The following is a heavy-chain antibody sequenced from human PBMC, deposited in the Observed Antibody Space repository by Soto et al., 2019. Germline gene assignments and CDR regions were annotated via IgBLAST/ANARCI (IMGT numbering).Heavy chain of an antibody. CDR2: VNFSGST. CDR1: GGSVSSGSYQ. D-gene: IGHD3-16*01. CDR3: ASGSVGGEGDAFDI. V-gene: IGHV4-61*01. J-gene: IGHJ3*02. Sequence: QVQLQESGPGLVKPSETLSLTCTVSGGSVSSGSYQWSWIRQSPGKGLEWIGYVNFSGSTKYNPSLKSRVTISVDTSKNQFSLKLSSVTAADTAVYYCASGSVGGEGDAFDIWGQGTMVTVSS.